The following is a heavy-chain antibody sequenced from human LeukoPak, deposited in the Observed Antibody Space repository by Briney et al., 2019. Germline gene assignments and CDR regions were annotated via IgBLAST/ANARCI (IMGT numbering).Heavy chain of an antibody. D-gene: IGHD6-19*01. J-gene: IGHJ4*02. V-gene: IGHV3-30*02. CDR3: AKDRRSSGWNAAPGY. CDR1: GFTFSSYG. CDR2: IRYDGSKQ. Sequence: GGSLRLSCAASGFTFSSYGMHWVRQAPGKGLEWVAFIRYDGSKQYYADSVKGRFTISRDNSKNTLFLQMNSLRGEDTAVHYCAKDRRSSGWNAAPGYWGQGTLVTVSS.